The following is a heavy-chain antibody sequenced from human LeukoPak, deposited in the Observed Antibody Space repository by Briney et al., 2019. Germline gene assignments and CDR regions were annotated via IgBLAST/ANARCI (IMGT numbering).Heavy chain of an antibody. CDR1: GGSFSGNH. CDR2: INNSGST. CDR3: ARGYNRGSYYNY. J-gene: IGHJ4*02. Sequence: SETLSLTCVVYGGSFSGNHWSWIRQPPGKGLEWIGEINNSGSTNYNPSLKSRVTISVDTSKNQFSLKVSSVTAADTAVYYCARGYNRGSYYNYWGQGTLVTVSS. V-gene: IGHV4-34*01. D-gene: IGHD1-26*01.